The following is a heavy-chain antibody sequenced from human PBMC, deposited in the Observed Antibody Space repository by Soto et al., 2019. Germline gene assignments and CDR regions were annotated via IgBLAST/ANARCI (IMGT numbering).Heavy chain of an antibody. CDR2: IYYSGTT. V-gene: IGHV4-31*03. CDR1: GGSISSGAYY. Sequence: SETLSLTCSVSGGSISSGAYYWNWIRQHPRKGLEWIGYIYYSGTTYYNPSLGSRVSISADTSKNQFSLKLNSVTVADTAVYYCARNPSHLCVSTSCHAFDIWGQGTMVTVSS. J-gene: IGHJ3*02. CDR3: ARNPSHLCVSTSCHAFDI. D-gene: IGHD2-2*01.